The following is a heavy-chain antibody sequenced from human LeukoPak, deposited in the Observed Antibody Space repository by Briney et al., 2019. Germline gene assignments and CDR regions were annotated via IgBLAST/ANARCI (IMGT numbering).Heavy chain of an antibody. V-gene: IGHV1-58*02. Sequence: SVKVSCKASGFTFTSSAMQWVRQARGQRLEWIGWIVVGSGNTNYAQKFQERVTITRDMSTSTAYMELSSLRSEDTAVYYCAADYGGNSSPPYCYYGMDVWGQGTTVTVSS. CDR3: AADYGGNSSPPYCYYGMDV. D-gene: IGHD4-23*01. CDR2: IVVGSGNT. CDR1: GFTFTSSA. J-gene: IGHJ6*02.